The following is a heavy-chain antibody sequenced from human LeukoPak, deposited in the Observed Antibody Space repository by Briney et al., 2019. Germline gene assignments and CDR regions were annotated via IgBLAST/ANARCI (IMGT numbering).Heavy chain of an antibody. CDR1: GFTFSSYA. V-gene: IGHV3-23*01. J-gene: IGHJ4*02. CDR2: ISGSGGST. D-gene: IGHD3-22*01. Sequence: GGSLRLSCAASGFTFSSYAMSWVRQAPVKGLEWVSAISGSGGSTYYADSAKGRFTISRDNSKNTLYLQMNSLRAEDTAVYYCAKDRVTMIVGDYFDYWGQGTLVTVSS. CDR3: AKDRVTMIVGDYFDY.